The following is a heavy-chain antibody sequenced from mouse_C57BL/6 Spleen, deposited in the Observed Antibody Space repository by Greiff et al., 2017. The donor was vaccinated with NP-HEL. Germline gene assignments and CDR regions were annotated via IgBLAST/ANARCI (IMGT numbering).Heavy chain of an antibody. D-gene: IGHD4-1*01. CDR3: AREGDWDVDDAMDY. V-gene: IGHV1-72*01. Sequence: VQLQQSGAELVKPGASVKLSCKASGYTFTSYWMHWVKQRPGRGLEWIGRIDPNSGGTKYNEKFKSKATLTVDKPSSTAYMQLSILTSEDSAVYYCAREGDWDVDDAMDYWGQGTSVTVSS. CDR1: GYTFTSYW. CDR2: IDPNSGGT. J-gene: IGHJ4*01.